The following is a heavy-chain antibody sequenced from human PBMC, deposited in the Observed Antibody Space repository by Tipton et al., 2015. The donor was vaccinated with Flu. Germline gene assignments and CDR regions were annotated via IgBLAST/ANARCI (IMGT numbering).Heavy chain of an antibody. V-gene: IGHV4-61*05. D-gene: IGHD2-2*01. Sequence: TLSLTCGVSGDSIRSSNYYWGWIRQPPGKGLEWIGYIYNGQYTKYNPSLKSRVSISVDTSKKQFSLHLRSVTAADSAVYYCARDPSLGMPDYFDYWGQGTLVTASS. J-gene: IGHJ4*02. CDR1: GDSIRSSNYY. CDR2: IYNGQYT. CDR3: ARDPSLGMPDYFDY.